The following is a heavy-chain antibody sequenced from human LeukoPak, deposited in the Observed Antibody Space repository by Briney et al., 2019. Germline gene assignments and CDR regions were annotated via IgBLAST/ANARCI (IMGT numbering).Heavy chain of an antibody. CDR1: GGSISSGGYS. CDR3: ARHLEPRRYYYGSGSYYYGMDV. J-gene: IGHJ6*02. Sequence: SETLSLTCAVSGGSISSGGYSWSWIRQPPGKGLEWIRYIYYSGSTNYNPSLKSRVTISVDTSKNQFSLKLSSVTAADTAVYYCARHLEPRRYYYGSGSYYYGMDVWGQGTTVTVSS. V-gene: IGHV4-61*08. CDR2: IYYSGST. D-gene: IGHD3-10*01.